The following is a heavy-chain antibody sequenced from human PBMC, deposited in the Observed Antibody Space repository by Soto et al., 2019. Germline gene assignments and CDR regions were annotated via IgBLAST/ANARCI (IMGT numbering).Heavy chain of an antibody. CDR3: AREGRLRYFDWLLSTPRSLDY. CDR2: ISSSSSTI. CDR1: GFTFSSYS. Sequence: GGSLRLSCAASGFTFSSYSMNWVRQAPGKGLEWVSYISSSSSTIYYADSVKGRFTISRDNAKNSLYLQMNSLRAEDTAVYYCAREGRLRYFDWLLSTPRSLDYWGQGTLVTVSS. D-gene: IGHD3-9*01. J-gene: IGHJ4*02. V-gene: IGHV3-48*01.